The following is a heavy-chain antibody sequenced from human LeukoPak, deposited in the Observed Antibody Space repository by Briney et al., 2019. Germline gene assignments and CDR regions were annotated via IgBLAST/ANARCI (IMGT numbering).Heavy chain of an antibody. J-gene: IGHJ4*02. CDR2: IYNSGST. V-gene: IGHV4-39*01. D-gene: IGHD4-23*01. CDR3: ARHAYYGAKDFDY. Sequence: SETLSLTCIVSGDSISSSSYYWGWIRQPPGTGLEWIGSIYNSGSTHYNPSLKSRVTISVDTSKNQFSLKLSAVTAADTAVYYCARHAYYGAKDFDYWGQGTLVTVSS. CDR1: GDSISSSSYY.